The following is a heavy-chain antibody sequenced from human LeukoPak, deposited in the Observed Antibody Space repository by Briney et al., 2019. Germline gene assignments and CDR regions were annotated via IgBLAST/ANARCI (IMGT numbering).Heavy chain of an antibody. J-gene: IGHJ4*02. CDR2: IRYDGSNK. Sequence: PGGALRLSCAASGFTFCSYGMHWVRQAPGEGLGGVAFIRYDGSNKHYADSVKGRFTLSRDNFKNTLYLQMNSRRGEDTAVYYCAKDGQGSSWLFDYGGEGTRLTLPS. D-gene: IGHD6-13*01. CDR1: GFTFCSYG. V-gene: IGHV3-30*02. CDR3: AKDGQGSSWLFDY.